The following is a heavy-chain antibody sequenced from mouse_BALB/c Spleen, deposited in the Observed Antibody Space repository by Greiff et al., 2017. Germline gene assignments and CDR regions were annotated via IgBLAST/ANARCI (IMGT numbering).Heavy chain of an antibody. J-gene: IGHJ2*01. CDR3: TGYYGSSDFDY. Sequence: VQLKQSGTVLARPGASVKMSCKASGYTFTSYWMHWVKQRPGQGLEWIGAIYPGNSDTSYNQKFKGKAKLTAVTSTSTAYMELSSLTNEDSAVYYCTGYYGSSDFDYWGQGTTLTVSS. V-gene: IGHV1-5*01. D-gene: IGHD1-1*01. CDR1: GYTFTSYW. CDR2: IYPGNSDT.